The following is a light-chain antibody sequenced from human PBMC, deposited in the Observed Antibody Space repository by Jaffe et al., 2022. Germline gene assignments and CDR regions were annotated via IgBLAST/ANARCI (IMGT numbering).Light chain of an antibody. CDR2: QIS. CDR3: MQTTQTPWT. J-gene: IGKJ1*01. CDR1: QSLVHRDGDTY. Sequence: IVMTQTPLSLAVTLGQPASISCRSSQSLVHRDGDTYLTWLHQRPGQPPRLLLYQISHRFSEVPDRFSGSGAGTLFTLKINRVEAEDVGVYYCMQTTQTPWTFGQGTTVEIK. V-gene: IGKV2-24*01.